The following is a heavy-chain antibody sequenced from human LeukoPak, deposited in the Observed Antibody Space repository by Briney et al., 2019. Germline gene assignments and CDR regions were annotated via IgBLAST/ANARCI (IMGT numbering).Heavy chain of an antibody. J-gene: IGHJ4*02. CDR3: ARVPQRYDYVDR. V-gene: IGHV3-21*01. D-gene: IGHD3-16*01. CDR2: ISSSSSYI. Sequence: PGGSLRLSCAASGFTFSSYSMNWVRQAPGKGLEWVSSISSSSSYICYADSVKGRFTISRDNAKNSLYLQMNSLRAEDTAVYYCARVPQRYDYVDRWGQGTLVTVSS. CDR1: GFTFSSYS.